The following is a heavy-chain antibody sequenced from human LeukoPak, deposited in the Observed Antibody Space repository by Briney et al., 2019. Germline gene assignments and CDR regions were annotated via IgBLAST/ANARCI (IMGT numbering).Heavy chain of an antibody. D-gene: IGHD3-22*01. Sequence: GASVKVSCKASGSTFTSYDINWVRQATGQGLEWMGWMNPNSGNTGYAQKFQGRVTMTRNTSISTAYMELSSLRSEDTAVYYCARGSGYYYDSTPPWIDYWGQGTLVTVSS. CDR1: GSTFTSYD. V-gene: IGHV1-8*01. J-gene: IGHJ4*02. CDR2: MNPNSGNT. CDR3: ARGSGYYYDSTPPWIDY.